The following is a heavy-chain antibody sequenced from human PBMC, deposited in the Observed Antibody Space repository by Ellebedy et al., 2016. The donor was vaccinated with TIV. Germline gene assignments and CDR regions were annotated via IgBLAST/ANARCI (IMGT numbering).Heavy chain of an antibody. Sequence: GESLKISXAASGFTFSNSAMSWVRQAPGKGLEWVSRISGGGGYTYYADSVKGRFTISRDNSKNTLYLQMNSLRAEDTAVYYCARGHAVVNGVPYDYWGQGTLVTVSS. CDR1: GFTFSNSA. V-gene: IGHV3-23*01. J-gene: IGHJ4*02. CDR3: ARGHAVVNGVPYDY. D-gene: IGHD3-22*01. CDR2: ISGGGGYT.